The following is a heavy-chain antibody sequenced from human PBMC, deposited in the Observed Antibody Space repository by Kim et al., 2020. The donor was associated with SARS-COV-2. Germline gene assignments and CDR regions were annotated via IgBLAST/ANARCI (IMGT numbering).Heavy chain of an antibody. D-gene: IGHD3-3*01. V-gene: IGHV1-46*01. CDR2: INPSGGST. CDR3: ARVGLRFLEWLSYFDY. Sequence: ASVKVSCKASGYTFTSYYMHWVRQAPGQGLEWMGIINPSGGSTSYAQKFQGRVTMTRDTSTSTVYMELSSLRSEDTAVYYCARVGLRFLEWLSYFDYWGQGTLVTVSS. J-gene: IGHJ4*02. CDR1: GYTFTSYY.